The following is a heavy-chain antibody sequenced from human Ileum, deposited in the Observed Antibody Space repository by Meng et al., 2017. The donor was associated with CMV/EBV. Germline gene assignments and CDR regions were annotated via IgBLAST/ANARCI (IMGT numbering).Heavy chain of an antibody. D-gene: IGHD1-1*01. J-gene: IGHJ4*02. V-gene: IGHV3-21*01. CDR3: TRDINYNLDY. Sequence: DVQLVEAGGSLVKPGGSLRLSCAASGFTFSDYPMNWVRQAPGKGLQCIASINHDSTYIYYADSVKGRFTISRDNAKKSLFLQMISLRVEDTAVYYCTRDINYNLDYWGQGALVTVSS. CDR2: INHDSTYI. CDR1: GFTFSDYP.